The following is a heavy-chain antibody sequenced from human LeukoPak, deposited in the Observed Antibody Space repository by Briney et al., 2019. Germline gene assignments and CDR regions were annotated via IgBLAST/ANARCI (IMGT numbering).Heavy chain of an antibody. V-gene: IGHV3-23*01. CDR2: ISGSGGST. Sequence: GGSLRLSCAASGFTFSSYGMSWVRQAPGKGLEWVSAISGSGGSTYYADSVKGRFTISRDNSKNTLYLQMNSLRAEDTAVYYCAKDSRAYYYGSGPKDYWGQGTLVTVSS. CDR1: GFTFSSYG. CDR3: AKDSRAYYYGSGPKDY. J-gene: IGHJ4*02. D-gene: IGHD3-10*01.